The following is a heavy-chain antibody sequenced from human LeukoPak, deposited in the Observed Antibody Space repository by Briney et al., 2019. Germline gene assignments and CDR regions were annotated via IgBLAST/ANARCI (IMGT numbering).Heavy chain of an antibody. J-gene: IGHJ6*03. CDR2: ISGSGGRT. Sequence: GGSLRLSCAASGFTFSSYAMSWVRHAPGKGLEWGSGISGSGGRTYYAASVKGRFTISRDNSKNTLYLQMNSLRADDTAVYYCAKDAVTALAGYYYYMDVWGKGTMVTVSS. V-gene: IGHV3-23*01. CDR3: AKDAVTALAGYYYYMDV. CDR1: GFTFSSYA. D-gene: IGHD6-19*01.